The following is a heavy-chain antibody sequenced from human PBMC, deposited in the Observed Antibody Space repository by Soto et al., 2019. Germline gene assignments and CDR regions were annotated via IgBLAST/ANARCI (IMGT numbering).Heavy chain of an antibody. CDR3: ARAGARDLDY. J-gene: IGHJ4*02. CDR1: GGSFSGYY. V-gene: IGHV4-34*01. D-gene: IGHD6-6*01. CDR2: INHSGST. Sequence: SETLSLTCAVYGGSFSGYYWSWIRQPPGQGLEWIGEINHSGSTNYNPSLKSRVTISVDTSKNQFSLKLSSVTAADTAVYYCARAGARDLDYWGQGTLVTVSS.